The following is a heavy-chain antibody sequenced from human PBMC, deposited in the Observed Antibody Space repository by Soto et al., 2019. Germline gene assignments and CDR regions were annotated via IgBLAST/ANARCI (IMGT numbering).Heavy chain of an antibody. J-gene: IGHJ4*02. CDR3: ASAAEPGTAGPDS. CDR2: INPNSVGT. CDR1: GYTFSGFY. Sequence: SVTVSCKASGYTFSGFYMHWVRQAPGQGLEWMGWINPNSVGTKSAEKFQGRVTMTRDTSISTAYMELSRLTSDDTAVYYCASAAEPGTAGPDSWGKGNKVTVSS. D-gene: IGHD6-19*01. V-gene: IGHV1-2*02.